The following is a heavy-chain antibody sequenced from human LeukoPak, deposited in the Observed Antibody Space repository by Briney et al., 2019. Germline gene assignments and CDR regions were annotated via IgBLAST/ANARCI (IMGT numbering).Heavy chain of an antibody. CDR3: ASQHPGAY. CDR2: IYYSGST. D-gene: IGHD3-10*01. CDR1: GGSISSSSYY. Sequence: SETLSLTXTVSGGSISSSSYYWGWIRQPPGEGLEWIGTIYYSGSTYYNASLKSRVTISGDTSKKQFSLKLSSVTAADTAVYYCASQHPGAYWGQGTLVTVSS. V-gene: IGHV4-39*01. J-gene: IGHJ4*02.